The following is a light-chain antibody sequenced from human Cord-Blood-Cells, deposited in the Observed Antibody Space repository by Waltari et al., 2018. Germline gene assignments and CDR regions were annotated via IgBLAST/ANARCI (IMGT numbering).Light chain of an antibody. CDR2: EGS. V-gene: IGLV2-23*01. CDR3: CSYAGSKYV. CDR1: SSDVGSYNL. Sequence: QSALTQPASVSGSPGQSITISCTGTSSDVGSYNLVSWYQQHPGKAPKLMIYEGSKRPSGVSNRFSGSKSGNTASLTISGLQAEDEADYYCCSYAGSKYVFVTGTKVTVL. J-gene: IGLJ1*01.